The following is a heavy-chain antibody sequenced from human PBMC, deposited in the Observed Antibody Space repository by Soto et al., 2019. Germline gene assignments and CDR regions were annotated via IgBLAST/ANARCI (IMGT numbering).Heavy chain of an antibody. CDR1: GYTFTSYA. CDR3: ARDRIAVAGTRVYYYYYGMDV. D-gene: IGHD6-19*01. CDR2: INAGNGNT. Sequence: ASVKVSCKASGYTFTSYAMHWVRQAPGQRLEWMGWINAGNGNTKYSQKFQGRVTITRDTSASTAYMELSSLRSEDTAVYYCARDRIAVAGTRVYYYYYGMDVWGQGTTVTVSS. V-gene: IGHV1-3*01. J-gene: IGHJ6*02.